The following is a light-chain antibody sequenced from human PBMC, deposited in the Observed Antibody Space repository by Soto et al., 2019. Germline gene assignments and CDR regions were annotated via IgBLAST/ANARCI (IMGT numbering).Light chain of an antibody. Sequence: QSALTQPPSASGSPGQSVTISCTGTSSDVGGYNYVSWYQQHPGKAPKLMIYEVSKRPSGVPDRFSGSKSGDTASLTVSGLQVEDEADYYCSSFEASNNLLFGGGTKVTVL. J-gene: IGLJ2*01. V-gene: IGLV2-8*01. CDR3: SSFEASNNLL. CDR1: SSDVGGYNY. CDR2: EVS.